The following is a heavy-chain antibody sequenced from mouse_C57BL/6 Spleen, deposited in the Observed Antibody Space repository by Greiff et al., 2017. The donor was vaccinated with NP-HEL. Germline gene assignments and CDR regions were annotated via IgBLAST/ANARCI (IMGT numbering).Heavy chain of an antibody. CDR3: ERTYYGSSFDD. V-gene: IGHV5-4*03. J-gene: IGHJ2*01. CDR1: GFTFSSYA. CDR2: ISAGGSYT. D-gene: IGHD1-1*01. Sequence: EVMLVESGGGLVKPGGSLKLSCAASGFTFSSYAMSWVRQTPEKRLEWVATISAGGSYTYYPDNVKGRFTISRDNAKNNLYLQMSHLKAEDTAMYYGERTYYGSSFDDWGQGTTLTVSS.